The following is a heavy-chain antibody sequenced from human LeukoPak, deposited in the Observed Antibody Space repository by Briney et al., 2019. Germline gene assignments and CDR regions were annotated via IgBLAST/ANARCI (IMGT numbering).Heavy chain of an antibody. Sequence: SVKVSCKASGGTFSSYAISWARQAPGQGLEWMGRIIPILGIANYAQKFQGRVTITADKSTSTAYMELRSLRSDDTAVYYCAVGATGYYYYMDVWGKGTTVTVSS. D-gene: IGHD1-26*01. CDR1: GGTFSSYA. CDR3: AVGATGYYYYMDV. J-gene: IGHJ6*03. V-gene: IGHV1-69*04. CDR2: IIPILGIA.